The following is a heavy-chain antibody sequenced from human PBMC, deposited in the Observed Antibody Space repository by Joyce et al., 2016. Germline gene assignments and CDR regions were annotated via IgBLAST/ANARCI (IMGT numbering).Heavy chain of an antibody. CDR2: ISYDGSNK. J-gene: IGHJ4*02. D-gene: IGHD3-9*01. Sequence: QGQLVESGGGVVQPGRSLRLSCAASGFTFSNYGMHWVRQASGKGLELCAVISYDGSNKHYGDSVKGRFTISRDNSKNTLYLQMNSLRTEDTTVYFCAGGILTGYFDYWGQGTLVSVSS. V-gene: IGHV3-30*03. CDR1: GFTFSNYG. CDR3: AGGILTGYFDY.